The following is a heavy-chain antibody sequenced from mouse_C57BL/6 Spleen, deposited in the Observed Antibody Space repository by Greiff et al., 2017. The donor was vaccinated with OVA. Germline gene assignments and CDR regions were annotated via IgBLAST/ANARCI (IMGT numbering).Heavy chain of an antibody. Sequence: VQLQQSGPELVKPGASVKISCKASGYTFTDYYMNWVKQSHGKSLEWIGDINPNNGGTSYNQKFKGKATLTVDKSSSTAYMELRSLTSEDSAVYYCARGDYGSSYSYYFDYWGQGTTLTVSS. CDR3: ARGDYGSSYSYYFDY. D-gene: IGHD1-1*01. CDR2: INPNNGGT. J-gene: IGHJ2*01. CDR1: GYTFTDYY. V-gene: IGHV1-26*01.